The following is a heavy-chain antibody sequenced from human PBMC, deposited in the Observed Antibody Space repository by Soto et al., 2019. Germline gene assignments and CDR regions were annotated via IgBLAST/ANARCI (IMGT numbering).Heavy chain of an antibody. CDR1: GDSVSTNSAT. CDR2: TYYRSKWYN. J-gene: IGHJ4*02. CDR3: ARPSGSYLYYFDY. V-gene: IGHV6-1*01. Sequence: SQTLSLTCAISGDSVSTNSATWDWIRQSPSRGLEWLGRTYYRSKWYNDYAVSVKGRITINPDTSKNQFSLKLSSVTAADTAVYYCARPSGSYLYYFDYWGQGTLVTVSS. D-gene: IGHD1-26*01.